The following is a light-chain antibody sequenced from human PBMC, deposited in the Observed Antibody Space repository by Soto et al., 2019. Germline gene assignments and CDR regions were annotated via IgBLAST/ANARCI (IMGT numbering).Light chain of an antibody. Sequence: QSVLTQPPSASGSPGQSVTISCTGTKNDIGVYDFVSWYQHHPVKAPRLIIYDVSRRPSGVPDRFSGSKSDNTASLTISGLQAEDDADYYCCSYAGNSRVFGTGTKVTVL. J-gene: IGLJ1*01. V-gene: IGLV2-8*01. CDR3: CSYAGNSRV. CDR2: DVS. CDR1: KNDIGVYDF.